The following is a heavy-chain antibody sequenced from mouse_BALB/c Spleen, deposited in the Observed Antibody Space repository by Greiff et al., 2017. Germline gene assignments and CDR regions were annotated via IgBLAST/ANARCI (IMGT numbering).Heavy chain of an antibody. D-gene: IGHD2-4*01. Sequence: EVKLQESGPGLVKPSQSLSLTCSVTGYSITSGYYWNWIRQFPGNKLEWMGYISYDGSNNYNPSLKNRISITRDTSKNQFFLKLNSVTTEDTATYYCARGIDYDYAMDYWGQGTSVTVSS. V-gene: IGHV3-6*02. CDR1: GYSITSGYY. CDR2: ISYDGSN. CDR3: ARGIDYDYAMDY. J-gene: IGHJ4*01.